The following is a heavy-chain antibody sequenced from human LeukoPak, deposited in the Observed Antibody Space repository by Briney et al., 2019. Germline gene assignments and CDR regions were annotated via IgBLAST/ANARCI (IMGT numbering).Heavy chain of an antibody. CDR3: ARAYGDPLPQYMDY. CDR2: INPNNGDT. CDR1: GYTFTGNF. J-gene: IGHJ4*02. D-gene: IGHD3-10*01. V-gene: IGHV1-2*02. Sequence: GASVKVSCKTSGYTFTGNFMHWVRQAPGQGPEWMGWINPNNGDTNYAQKFQGRVTMTRDTSISTAYMELSRLRSDDTAVYYCARAYGDPLPQYMDYWGQGTLVTVSS.